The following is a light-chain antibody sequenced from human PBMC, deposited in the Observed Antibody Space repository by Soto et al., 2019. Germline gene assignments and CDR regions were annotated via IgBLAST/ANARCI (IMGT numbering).Light chain of an antibody. CDR2: DAS. CDR3: QQYGNSPPT. J-gene: IGKJ1*01. Sequence: EIVLTQSPGTLSLSPGERASLSCRASQSVSSSYLAWYQQIPGQAPRLLINDASRRATGIPDRFSGSGSGTDFTLTISRLEPEDFAVYYCQQYGNSPPTFGQGTKVEIK. CDR1: QSVSSSY. V-gene: IGKV3-20*01.